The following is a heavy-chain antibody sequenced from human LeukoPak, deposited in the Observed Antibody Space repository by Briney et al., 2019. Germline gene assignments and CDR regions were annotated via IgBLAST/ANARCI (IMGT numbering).Heavy chain of an antibody. Sequence: ASVKVSCKASGYTFTSYAMNWVRQAPGQGLEWMGWINTNTGNPTYAQGFTGRFVFSLDTSVGTAYLQISSLKAEDTAVYYCARDGVGYCSGGSCWGYWGQGTLVTVSS. V-gene: IGHV7-4-1*02. D-gene: IGHD2-15*01. CDR2: INTNTGNP. CDR1: GYTFTSYA. CDR3: ARDGVGYCSGGSCWGY. J-gene: IGHJ4*02.